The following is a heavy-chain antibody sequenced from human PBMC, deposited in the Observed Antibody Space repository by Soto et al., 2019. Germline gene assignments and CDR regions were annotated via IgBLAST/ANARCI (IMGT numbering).Heavy chain of an antibody. D-gene: IGHD1-7*01. V-gene: IGHV4-59*01. Sequence: SETLSLTCTVSGGSISSYYWSWIRQPPGKGLEWIGYIYYSGSTNYNPSLKSRVTISVDTSKNQFSLKLSSVTAADSAVYYCAREEELPAWFDSWGQGTLVTVS. CDR1: GGSISSYY. J-gene: IGHJ5*01. CDR3: AREEELPAWFDS. CDR2: IYYSGST.